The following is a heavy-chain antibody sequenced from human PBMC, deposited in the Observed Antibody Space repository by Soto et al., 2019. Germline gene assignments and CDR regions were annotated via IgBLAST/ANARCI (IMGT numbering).Heavy chain of an antibody. J-gene: IGHJ5*02. CDR2: VYYSGRT. D-gene: IGHD2-2*01. V-gene: IGHV4-61*01. CDR1: GGSVSSGNYY. Sequence: SETLSLTCTVSGGSVSSGNYYWSWIRQPPGKGLEWIGSVYYSGRTKYNPSLKRRVTISVDTSRNQFSLKVNSVTAADTAVYYCARDTVVVPALFDPWGKGTLVTV. CDR3: ARDTVVVPALFDP.